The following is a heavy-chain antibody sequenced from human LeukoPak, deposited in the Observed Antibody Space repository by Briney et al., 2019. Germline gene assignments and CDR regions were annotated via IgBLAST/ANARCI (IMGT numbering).Heavy chain of an antibody. CDR2: ISAYNGNT. D-gene: IGHD3-10*01. CDR3: ARDRTAMVRTPDNWFDP. J-gene: IGHJ5*02. V-gene: IGHV1-18*01. Sequence: EASVKVSCKASGYTFTSYGISWVRQAPGQGLERMGWISAYNGNTNYAQKLQGRVTMTTDTSTSTAYMELRSLRSDDTAVYYCARDRTAMVRTPDNWFDPWGQGTLVTVSS. CDR1: GYTFTSYG.